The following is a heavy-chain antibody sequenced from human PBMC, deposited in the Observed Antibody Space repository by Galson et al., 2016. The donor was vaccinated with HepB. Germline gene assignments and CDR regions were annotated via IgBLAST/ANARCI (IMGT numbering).Heavy chain of an antibody. CDR3: ARDSGGSGYSGYDRGEFTFDY. CDR1: GFSVSRDY. CDR2: IYSGGRT. D-gene: IGHD5-12*01. Sequence: SLRLSCAASGFSVSRDYMNWVRQAPGTGLEWVSVIYSGGRTYYADSVKGRFTISGDNSKNTLYLQMNSLRAEDTAVYYCARDSGGSGYSGYDRGEFTFDYWGQGTLVTVSS. J-gene: IGHJ4*02. V-gene: IGHV3-53*01.